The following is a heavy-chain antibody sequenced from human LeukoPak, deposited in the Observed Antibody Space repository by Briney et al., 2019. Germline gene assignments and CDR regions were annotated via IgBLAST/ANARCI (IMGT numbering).Heavy chain of an antibody. Sequence: SETLSLTCTVSGGFIRSGGYYWNWIRQFPGKGLQWIGYIFYGGTTYYNPSLESRVSISVDTSKNQFSLKLTSVTAADTAVYYCARLQYCSGTSCYWFDPWGQGTLVTVSS. D-gene: IGHD2-2*01. CDR1: GGFIRSGGYY. J-gene: IGHJ5*02. V-gene: IGHV4-31*03. CDR3: ARLQYCSGTSCYWFDP. CDR2: IFYGGTT.